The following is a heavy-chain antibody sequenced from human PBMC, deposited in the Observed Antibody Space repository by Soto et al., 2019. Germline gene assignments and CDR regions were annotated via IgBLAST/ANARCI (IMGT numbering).Heavy chain of an antibody. CDR3: ARGSPEGAFDWLPAYYYYYMDV. V-gene: IGHV1-8*01. D-gene: IGHD3-9*01. Sequence: QVQLVQSGAEVKKPGASVKVSCKASGYTFTSYDINWVRQATGQGLEGMGWMNPNSGNTGYAQKFQGRVTMTRNTSISTAYMELSSLRSEDTAVYYCARGSPEGAFDWLPAYYYYYMDVWGKGTTVTVSS. J-gene: IGHJ6*03. CDR2: MNPNSGNT. CDR1: GYTFTSYD.